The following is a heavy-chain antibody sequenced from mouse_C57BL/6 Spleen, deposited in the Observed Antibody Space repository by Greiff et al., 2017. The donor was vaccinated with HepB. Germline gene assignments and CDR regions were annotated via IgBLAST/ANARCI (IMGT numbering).Heavy chain of an antibody. Sequence: VQLQQSGAELVRPGASVKLSCTASGFNIKDDYMHWVKQRPEQGLEWIGWIDPENGDTEYASKFQGKATITADPSSNTAYLQLSSLTSEDTAVYYCTTPLTGTYYFDYWGQGTTLTVSS. CDR3: TTPLTGTYYFDY. CDR1: GFNIKDDY. V-gene: IGHV14-4*01. CDR2: IDPENGDT. D-gene: IGHD4-1*01. J-gene: IGHJ2*01.